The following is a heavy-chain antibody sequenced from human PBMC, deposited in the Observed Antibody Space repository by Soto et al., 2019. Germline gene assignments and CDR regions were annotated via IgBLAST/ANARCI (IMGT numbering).Heavy chain of an antibody. CDR1: GFTFSSYD. D-gene: IGHD4-4*01. CDR2: FGTVCET. Sequence: GGSLRLSCAASGFTFSSYDMHWVRQATGKGLEWVSAFGTVCETYYPGSVKGRFTFSRENAKNSLFFQMNSLRAGDTAVYYCARGSKRDYYYMDVWGKGTTVTVS. J-gene: IGHJ6*03. V-gene: IGHV3-13*01. CDR3: ARGSKRDYYYMDV.